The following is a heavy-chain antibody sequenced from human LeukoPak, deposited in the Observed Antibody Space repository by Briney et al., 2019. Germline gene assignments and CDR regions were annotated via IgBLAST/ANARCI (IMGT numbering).Heavy chain of an antibody. Sequence: PGGSLRLSCAASGFIFSDSAMHWVRQAPGKGPEWVGRIRTKGNSYATAYAASVEGRFTISRDDSKNTAYLQMNSLKTEDTAVYYCAGPYDTSGHAFDYWGRGTLVTVSS. D-gene: IGHD3-22*01. V-gene: IGHV3-73*01. CDR1: GFIFSDSA. J-gene: IGHJ4*02. CDR2: IRTKGNSYAT. CDR3: AGPYDTSGHAFDY.